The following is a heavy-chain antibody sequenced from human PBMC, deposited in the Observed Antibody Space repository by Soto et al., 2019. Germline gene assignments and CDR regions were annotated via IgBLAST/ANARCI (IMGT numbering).Heavy chain of an antibody. V-gene: IGHV4-59*01. D-gene: IGHD3-3*01. J-gene: IGHJ4*02. Sequence: SETLSLTCTVSGGSISSYYWSWIRQPPGKGLEWIGYIYYSGSTNYNPSLKSRVTISVDTSKNQFSLKLSSVTAADTAVYYCARGPGDYDFWSGELDYWGQGTLVTVSS. CDR2: IYYSGST. CDR1: GGSISSYY. CDR3: ARGPGDYDFWSGELDY.